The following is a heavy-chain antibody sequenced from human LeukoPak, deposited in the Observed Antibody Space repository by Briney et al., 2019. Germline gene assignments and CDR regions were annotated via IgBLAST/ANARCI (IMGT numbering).Heavy chain of an antibody. J-gene: IGHJ1*01. Sequence: PGGSLRLSCAASGFTVNSSYINWVRQAPGKGLEWAPVIYSGGSTYYADSVKGRFTISRDNSKNTLYLQMNSLRAEDTAVYYCAREGLWFGESEHWGQGTLVTVSS. D-gene: IGHD3-10*01. CDR1: GFTVNSSY. V-gene: IGHV3-53*01. CDR2: IYSGGST. CDR3: AREGLWFGESEH.